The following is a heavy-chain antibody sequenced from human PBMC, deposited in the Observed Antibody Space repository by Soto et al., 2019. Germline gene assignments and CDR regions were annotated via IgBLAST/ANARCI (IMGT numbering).Heavy chain of an antibody. D-gene: IGHD2-15*01. J-gene: IGHJ5*02. CDR2: IRSKGYGGTT. Sequence: GGSLRLSCTASGFTFGDYAMSWFRQAPGKGLEWVGFIRSKGYGGTTEYAASVKGRFSISRDDSKSIAYLQMNSLKTEDTAVYYCSRAGVVVVAATYDPWGQGTLVPSPQ. V-gene: IGHV3-49*03. CDR1: GFTFGDYA. CDR3: SRAGVVVVAATYDP.